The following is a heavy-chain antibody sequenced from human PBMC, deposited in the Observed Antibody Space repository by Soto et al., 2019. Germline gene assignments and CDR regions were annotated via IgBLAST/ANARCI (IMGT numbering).Heavy chain of an antibody. D-gene: IGHD1-26*01. J-gene: IGHJ3*02. Sequence: QVQLVQSGAEVKKPGASVKVSCKASGYTFTSYGISWVRQAPGQGLEWMGWISAYNGNTNYAQKLQGRVTMTTDTSTSTAYMELRGLGSDGTAVYYWGRLGGGDVGGAFDIWGQGTMVTVSS. CDR3: GRLGGGDVGGAFDI. CDR1: GYTFTSYG. CDR2: ISAYNGNT. V-gene: IGHV1-18*01.